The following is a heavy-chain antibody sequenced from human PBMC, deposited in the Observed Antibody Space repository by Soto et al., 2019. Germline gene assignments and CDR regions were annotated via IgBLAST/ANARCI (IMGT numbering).Heavy chain of an antibody. D-gene: IGHD3-10*01. CDR1: GFTLSTFA. CDR3: AKSSSGLRDYFDS. CDR2: TSYDGLNT. V-gene: IGHV3-30-3*02. Sequence: PGGSLRLSCAVSGFTLSTFAMHWVRQAPGKGLEWVATTSYDGLNTFYGESVRGRFSISGDTSKNTLFLQMNSLKTEDTAVYYCAKSSSGLRDYFDSWGRGALVTVSS. J-gene: IGHJ4*02.